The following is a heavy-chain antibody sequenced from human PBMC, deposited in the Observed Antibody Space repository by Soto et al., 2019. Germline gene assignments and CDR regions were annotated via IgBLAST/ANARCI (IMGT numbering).Heavy chain of an antibody. Sequence: QVQLVESGGGVVQPGRSLRLSCAASGFSFSDYAMHWVRQAPGKGLEWVAVISNDGNKKYYADSVKGRFTISRDNSKDTLYLQMNGLRPEDTAVFYCVRSLGGGTRPFDYGGQGSLVTVSS. CDR3: VRSLGGGTRPFDY. CDR1: GFSFSDYA. V-gene: IGHV3-30-3*01. D-gene: IGHD2-15*01. CDR2: ISNDGNKK. J-gene: IGHJ4*02.